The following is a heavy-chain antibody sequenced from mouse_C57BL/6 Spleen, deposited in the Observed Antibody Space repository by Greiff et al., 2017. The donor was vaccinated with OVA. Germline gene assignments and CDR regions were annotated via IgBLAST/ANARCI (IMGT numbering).Heavy chain of an antibody. D-gene: IGHD1-1*01. CDR3: ARAFITTEYFDY. CDR2: IWSGGST. J-gene: IGHJ2*01. V-gene: IGHV2-2*01. Sequence: VQLQQSGPGLVQPSQSLSITCTVSGFSLTSYGVHWVRQSPGKGLEWLGVIWSGGSTDYNAAFISRLSISKDNSKSQVFFKMNSLQADDTAIYYCARAFITTEYFDYWGQGTTLTVSS. CDR1: GFSLTSYG.